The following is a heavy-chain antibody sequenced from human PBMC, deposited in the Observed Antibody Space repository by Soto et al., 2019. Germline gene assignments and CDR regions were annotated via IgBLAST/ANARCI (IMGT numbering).Heavy chain of an antibody. CDR2: IYYSGST. Sequence: SETLSLTCTVSGGSISSGGYYWSWIRQHPGKGLEWIGYIYYSGSTYYNPSLKSRVTISVDTSKNQFSLKLSSVTAADTAVYYCAREEIWFGELLGYYYGMDVWGQGTTVTVSS. J-gene: IGHJ6*02. CDR1: GGSISSGGYY. D-gene: IGHD3-10*01. V-gene: IGHV4-31*03. CDR3: AREEIWFGELLGYYYGMDV.